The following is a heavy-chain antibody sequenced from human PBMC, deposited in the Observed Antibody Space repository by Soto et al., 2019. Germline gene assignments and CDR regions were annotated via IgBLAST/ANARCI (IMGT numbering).Heavy chain of an antibody. J-gene: IGHJ6*02. CDR3: ARAGGTEGHSDYYGMDV. Sequence: GGSLRLSCATSGFTFVRYAIHWVRQAPGKGLEWVAIIWYDGSNKYYRDSVKGRFTISRDNSKNTVNLQMNSLRVEDTAVYYCARAGGTEGHSDYYGMDVWGQGTTVTVSS. CDR1: GFTFVRYA. V-gene: IGHV3-33*01. CDR2: IWYDGSNK. D-gene: IGHD1-26*01.